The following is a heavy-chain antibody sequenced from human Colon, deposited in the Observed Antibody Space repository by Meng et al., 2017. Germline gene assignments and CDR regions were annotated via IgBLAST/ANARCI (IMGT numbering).Heavy chain of an antibody. CDR1: VGSISSSNW. J-gene: IGHJ4*02. V-gene: IGHV4-4*02. Sequence: QVPLKGPGQGLVQPVGTVSPTGAVFVGSISSSNWGSWVRQPPGKGREWIGEIYHSGSTNYNPSLKSRVTISVDKSKNQFSLKLSSVTAADTAVYYCASGRKYCSSTSCYGQFDYWGQGTLVTVSS. D-gene: IGHD2-2*01. CDR2: IYHSGST. CDR3: ASGRKYCSSTSCYGQFDY.